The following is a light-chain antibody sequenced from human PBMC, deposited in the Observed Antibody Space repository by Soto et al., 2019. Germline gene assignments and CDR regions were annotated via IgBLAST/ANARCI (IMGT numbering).Light chain of an antibody. Sequence: DIQMTQSPSTLSASVGDRVTITCRASQSISSWLAWYQHKPGKAPNLLIYKASSLESGVPSRFSGSGSGTAFTLTISSLQPDDFATYYCQHYNTYPLTFGGGTKVEIK. CDR1: QSISSW. V-gene: IGKV1-5*03. CDR2: KAS. J-gene: IGKJ4*01. CDR3: QHYNTYPLT.